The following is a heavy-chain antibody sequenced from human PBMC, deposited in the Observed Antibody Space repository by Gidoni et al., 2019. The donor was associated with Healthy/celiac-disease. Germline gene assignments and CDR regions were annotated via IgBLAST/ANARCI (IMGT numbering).Heavy chain of an antibody. CDR2: IYTSGST. Sequence: QVQLQASGPGLVKPSETLSLTCTVSGGSISSYYWSWIRQPAGKGLEWIGRIYTSGSTNYNPSLKSRVTMSVDTSKNQFSLKLSSVTAADTAVYYCARDREIFGVVIINWFDPWGQGTLVTVSS. D-gene: IGHD3-3*01. V-gene: IGHV4-4*07. CDR3: ARDREIFGVVIINWFDP. CDR1: GGSISSYY. J-gene: IGHJ5*02.